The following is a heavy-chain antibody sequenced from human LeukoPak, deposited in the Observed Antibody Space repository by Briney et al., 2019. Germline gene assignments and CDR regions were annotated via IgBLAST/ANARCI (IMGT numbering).Heavy chain of an antibody. V-gene: IGHV4-39*01. Sequence: PSETLSLTCTVSDGSISSSNYYWGWIRQPPGEGPEWIGSIYYSGSTYYNPSLKNRVTIAVDTSKNQFSLKLRSVTAADTAVYYCARHGRITVAGKRNTFDNWGQGTLVTVSS. D-gene: IGHD6-19*01. CDR2: IYYSGST. CDR1: DGSISSSNYY. CDR3: ARHGRITVAGKRNTFDN. J-gene: IGHJ4*02.